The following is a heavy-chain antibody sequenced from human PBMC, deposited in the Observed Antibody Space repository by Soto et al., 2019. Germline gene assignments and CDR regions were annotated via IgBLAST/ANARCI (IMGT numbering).Heavy chain of an antibody. CDR3: ARGPGSYRYTYFDY. CDR2: IYYSGST. Sequence: SETLSLTCTVSGGSISSGGYYWSWIRQHPGKGLEWIGYIYYSGSTYYNPSLKSRVTISVDTSKNQFSLKLSSVTAADTAVYYCARGPGSYRYTYFDYWGQGTLVTVSS. CDR1: GGSISSGGYY. V-gene: IGHV4-31*03. J-gene: IGHJ4*02. D-gene: IGHD3-16*02.